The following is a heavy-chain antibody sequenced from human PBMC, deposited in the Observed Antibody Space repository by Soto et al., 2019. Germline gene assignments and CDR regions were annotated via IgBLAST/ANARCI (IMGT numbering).Heavy chain of an antibody. CDR1: GFSFNTSG. V-gene: IGHV3-30*03. D-gene: IGHD2-21*02. J-gene: IGHJ6*02. CDR3: ATKARVTNYLYYGMDV. CDR2: IAFDGSQE. Sequence: PGGSLRLSCAASGFSFNTSGMHWVRQAPGKGLEWVAVIAFDGSQEFYGDSVRGRFTISRDNSKNTLFLQMKSLTPEDTAVYYCATKARVTNYLYYGMDVWGQGTTVTAP.